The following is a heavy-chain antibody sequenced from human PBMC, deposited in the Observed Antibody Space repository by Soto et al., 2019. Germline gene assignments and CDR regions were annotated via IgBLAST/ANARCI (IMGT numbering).Heavy chain of an antibody. CDR3: AKDSGNWNCLDY. CDR2: INPSGRTI. Sequence: PGGSLRLSCVASGFTFSSFEMNWIRQAPGKGPEWIAVINPSGRTISYADSVKGRFTISRDNSKNTLYLQMNSLRAEDTAVYYCAKDSGNWNCLDYWGQGTLVTVSS. D-gene: IGHD1-7*01. CDR1: GFTFSSFE. J-gene: IGHJ4*02. V-gene: IGHV3-23*01.